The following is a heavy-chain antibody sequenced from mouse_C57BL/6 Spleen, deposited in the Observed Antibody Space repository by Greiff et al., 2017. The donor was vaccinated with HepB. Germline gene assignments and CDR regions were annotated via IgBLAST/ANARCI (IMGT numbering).Heavy chain of an antibody. D-gene: IGHD1-1*01. Sequence: VQLQQPGAELVKPGASVKMSCKASGYTFTSYWITWVKQRPGQGLAWIGDIYPGSGSTNYNEKFKSKATLTVDTSSSTAYMQLSSLTSEDSAVYYCAREEYYYGSSYGYFDVGGTGTTVTVSS. V-gene: IGHV1-55*01. CDR3: AREEYYYGSSYGYFDV. J-gene: IGHJ1*03. CDR1: GYTFTSYW. CDR2: IYPGSGST.